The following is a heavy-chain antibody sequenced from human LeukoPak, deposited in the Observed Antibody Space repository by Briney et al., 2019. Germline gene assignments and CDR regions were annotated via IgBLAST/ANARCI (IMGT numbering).Heavy chain of an antibody. CDR2: ISGSGGSA. CDR3: AKVDCSSTSCPPNRWFDP. Sequence: GGSLRLSCAASGFTFSSYAMSWVRQAPGKGLEWVSAISGSGGSAYYADSVKGRFTISRDNSKNTLYLQMNSLRAEDTAVHYCAKVDCSSTSCPPNRWFDPWGQGTLVTVSS. CDR1: GFTFSSYA. J-gene: IGHJ5*02. D-gene: IGHD2-2*01. V-gene: IGHV3-23*01.